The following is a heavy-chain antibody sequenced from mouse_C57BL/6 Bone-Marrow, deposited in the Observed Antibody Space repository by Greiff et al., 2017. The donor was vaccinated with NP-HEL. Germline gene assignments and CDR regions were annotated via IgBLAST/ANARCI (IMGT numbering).Heavy chain of an antibody. V-gene: IGHV2-2*01. CDR2: IWSGGST. Sequence: QVQLKESGPGLVQPSQSLSITCTVSGFSLTSYGVHWVRQSPGKGLEWLGVIWSGGSTDYNAAFISRLSISKDNSKSQVFFKMNSLQADDTAIYYCARNSLLCRRGFYAMDYWGQGTSVTVSS. D-gene: IGHD2-1*01. CDR3: ARNSLLCRRGFYAMDY. CDR1: GFSLTSYG. J-gene: IGHJ4*01.